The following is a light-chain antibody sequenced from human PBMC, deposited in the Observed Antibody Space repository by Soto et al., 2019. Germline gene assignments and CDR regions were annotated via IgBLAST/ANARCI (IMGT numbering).Light chain of an antibody. CDR3: QQYNKLYT. V-gene: IGKV3-15*01. CDR2: GAS. CDR1: QTISSN. J-gene: IGKJ2*01. Sequence: EIVMTQSPATLSVSPGERATLSCRASQTISSNLAWYQQKPGQAPRRLIYGASTRATGIPARFSGSGSGTEFTLTISILQSEDFAVYFCQQYNKLYTFGQGTKLEIK.